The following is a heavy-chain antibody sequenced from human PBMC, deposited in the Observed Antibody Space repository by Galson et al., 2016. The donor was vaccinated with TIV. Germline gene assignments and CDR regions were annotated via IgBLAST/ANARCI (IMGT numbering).Heavy chain of an antibody. V-gene: IGHV3-30*03. CDR1: GFTFSGYG. CDR3: ASDTSGYYLTAFDY. Sequence: SLRLSCAASGFTFSGYGMHWVRQAPGKGLEWVALISFDGSNKYYADSVKGRFTISRDNSKNTLPLQMNSLSSEDTAVYYCASDTSGYYLTAFDYWGQGTLVTVSA. D-gene: IGHD3-22*01. CDR2: ISFDGSNK. J-gene: IGHJ4*02.